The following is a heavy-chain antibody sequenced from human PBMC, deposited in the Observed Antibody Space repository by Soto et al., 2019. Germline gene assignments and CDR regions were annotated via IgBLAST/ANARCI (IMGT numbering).Heavy chain of an antibody. CDR2: IIPIFGTA. J-gene: IGHJ4*02. CDR3: ALPRPGGYVEG. Sequence: SVKVSCKASGGTFSSYAISWVRQAPGQGLEWMGGIIPIFGTANYAQKFQGRVTITADKSTSTAYMELSSLRSEDTAVYYCALPRPGGYVEGWGQGTLVTVSS. V-gene: IGHV1-69*06. D-gene: IGHD5-12*01. CDR1: GGTFSSYA.